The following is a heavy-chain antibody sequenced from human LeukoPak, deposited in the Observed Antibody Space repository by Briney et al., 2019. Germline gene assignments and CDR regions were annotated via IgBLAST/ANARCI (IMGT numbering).Heavy chain of an antibody. CDR3: ARGAYSSFDY. CDR2: IGSSSSYI. Sequence: PGGSLRLSCAASGSTFSSYSMNWVRQVPGKGLEWVSSIGSSSSYIYYADSVKGRFTISRDNAKNSLYLQMNSLRAEDTAVYYCARGAYSSFDYWGQGTLVTVST. D-gene: IGHD6-13*01. J-gene: IGHJ4*02. V-gene: IGHV3-21*01. CDR1: GSTFSSYS.